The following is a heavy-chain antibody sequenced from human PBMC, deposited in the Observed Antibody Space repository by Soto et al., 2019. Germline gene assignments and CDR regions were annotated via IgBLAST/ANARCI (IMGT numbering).Heavy chain of an antibody. J-gene: IGHJ6*02. CDR3: ARDHKQAPYYGMDV. CDR2: ISSSSSYI. V-gene: IGHV3-21*01. Sequence: EVQLVESGGGLVKPGGSLRLSCAASGFTFSSYSMNWVRQAPGKGLEWVSSISSSSSYIYYADSVKGRFTISRDNAKNSLYLQMNGLRAEDTAVYYCARDHKQAPYYGMDVWGQGTTVTVSS. CDR1: GFTFSSYS.